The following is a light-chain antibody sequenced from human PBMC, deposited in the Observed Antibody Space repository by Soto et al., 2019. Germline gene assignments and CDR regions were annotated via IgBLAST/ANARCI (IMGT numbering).Light chain of an antibody. V-gene: IGLV1-44*01. CDR1: SSKIGSNT. CDR3: AEWDDSLNGAV. CDR2: SNT. J-gene: IGLJ7*01. Sequence: QSVLTQPPSATGTPGQRVTISCSGSSSKIGSNTVNWYQQHPGTAPKLLIYSNTQRPSGVPDRFSCSKSGTSASLAISGLQSEDEDDYYCAEWDDSLNGAVFGGGTQLTVL.